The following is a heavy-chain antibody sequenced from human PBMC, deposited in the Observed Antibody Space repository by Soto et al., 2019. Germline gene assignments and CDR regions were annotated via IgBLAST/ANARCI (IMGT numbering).Heavy chain of an antibody. CDR1: GFTFSSHA. CDR3: ARDDEGGSDCDLGY. V-gene: IGHV3-30-3*01. Sequence: QVQLVESGGGVVQPGRSLRLSCAVSGFTFSSHAMHWVRQAPGKGLEWVTLISSDGSNNYYADSVKGRFTTSRNNSKSTMYLQMNSLRVEDTAVYYCARDDEGGSDCDLGYWGQGALVTVSS. J-gene: IGHJ4*02. CDR2: ISSDGSNN. D-gene: IGHD1-26*01.